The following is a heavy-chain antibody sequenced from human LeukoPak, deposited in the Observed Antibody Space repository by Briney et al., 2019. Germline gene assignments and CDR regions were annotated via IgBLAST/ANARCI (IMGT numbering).Heavy chain of an antibody. J-gene: IGHJ6*02. CDR3: ARDLAVAGTGYYGMDV. D-gene: IGHD6-19*01. CDR1: GYTFTGYY. CDR2: INPNSGGT. V-gene: IGHV1-2*02. Sequence: ASVKVSCKASGYTFTGYYMHWVRQAPGQGLEWMGWINPNSGGTNYAQKFQGRVTMTRDTSISTAYMELRRLRSDDTAVYYCARDLAVAGTGYYGMDVWGQGTTVTVSS.